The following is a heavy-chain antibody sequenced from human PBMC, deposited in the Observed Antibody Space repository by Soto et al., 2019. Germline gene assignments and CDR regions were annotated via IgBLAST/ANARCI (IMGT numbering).Heavy chain of an antibody. V-gene: IGHV4-4*02. D-gene: IGHD2-21*01. Sequence: QVQLQESGPGLVKPSGTLSLTCAVSGGSISSSHWYTWVRQPPGKGLEWIGEIYRSGSTNYSPSLKSRVTISIDESKNQVSLNLNSVTAADTAVYYCARNVVSVRYFDLWGRGTLVTVSS. CDR2: IYRSGST. CDR1: GGSISSSHW. J-gene: IGHJ2*01. CDR3: ARNVVSVRYFDL.